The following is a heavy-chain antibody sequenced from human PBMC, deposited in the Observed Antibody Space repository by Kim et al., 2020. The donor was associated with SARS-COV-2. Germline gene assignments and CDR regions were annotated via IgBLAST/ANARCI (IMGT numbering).Heavy chain of an antibody. Sequence: ASVKVSCKASGYTFTNYGISWVRQAPGQGLEWMGWISAYNGNTNYAQKFQGRVTVTTDTSTTTAYMELRSLRSDDTAVYYCARERSGSLSDYWGQGTLVTVSS. CDR3: ARERSGSLSDY. J-gene: IGHJ4*02. D-gene: IGHD1-26*01. V-gene: IGHV1-18*04. CDR1: GYTFTNYG. CDR2: ISAYNGNT.